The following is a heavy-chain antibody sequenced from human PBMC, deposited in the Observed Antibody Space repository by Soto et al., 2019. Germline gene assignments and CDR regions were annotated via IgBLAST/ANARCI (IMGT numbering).Heavy chain of an antibody. CDR2: IYYSGST. CDR3: ARLGADSIRLVRWFDP. Sequence: QVQLQESGPGLVKPSETLSLTCTVSGGSISSYYWSWIRQPPGKGLEWIGYIYYSGSTNYNPSLKSRVTISVDTSKNRFSLKLSSVTAADTAVYYCARLGADSIRLVRWFDPWGQGTLVTVSS. V-gene: IGHV4-59*08. J-gene: IGHJ5*02. CDR1: GGSISSYY. D-gene: IGHD3-3*01.